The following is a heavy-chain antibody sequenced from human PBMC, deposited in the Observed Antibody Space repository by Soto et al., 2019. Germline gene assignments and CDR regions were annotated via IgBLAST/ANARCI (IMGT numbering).Heavy chain of an antibody. CDR2: IWYDGSNK. J-gene: IGHJ4*02. V-gene: IGHV3-33*01. Sequence: GGSLRLCCSASGVTFSSYGMHWVRQAPGKGLEWVAVIWYDGSNKYYADSVKGRFTISRDNSKNTLYLQMNSLRAEDTAVYYCARAPGVGYFDYWGQGTLVTVSS. CDR3: ARAPGVGYFDY. CDR1: GVTFSSYG. D-gene: IGHD3-3*01.